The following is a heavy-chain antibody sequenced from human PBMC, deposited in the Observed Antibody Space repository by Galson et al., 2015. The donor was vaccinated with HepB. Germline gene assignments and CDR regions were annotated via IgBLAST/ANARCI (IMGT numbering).Heavy chain of an antibody. D-gene: IGHD5-18*01. Sequence: SLRLSCAASGFTFNTFAMSWVRQAPGKGLEWVSVIGGRGGTTHYADSVKGRFTISRDNSKNMVFLQLDGLRVEDTAVYYCARNSGNNYRYYFKRWGQGTLVTVSS. CDR2: IGGRGGTT. J-gene: IGHJ4*02. CDR3: ARNSGNNYRYYFKR. CDR1: GFTFNTFA. V-gene: IGHV3-23*01.